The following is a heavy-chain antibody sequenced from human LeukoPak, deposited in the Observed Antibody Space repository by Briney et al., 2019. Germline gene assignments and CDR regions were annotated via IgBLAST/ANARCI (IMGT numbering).Heavy chain of an antibody. V-gene: IGHV4-59*01. CDR2: IYYSGST. CDR1: GGSISSYY. CDR3: AREAFYYGMDV. J-gene: IGHJ6*02. Sequence: SETLSLNCTVSGGSISSYYWSWIRQPPGKGLEWIGYIYYSGSTNYNPSLKSRVTISVDTSKNQFSLKLSSVTAADTAVYYCAREAFYYGMDVWGQGTTVTVSS.